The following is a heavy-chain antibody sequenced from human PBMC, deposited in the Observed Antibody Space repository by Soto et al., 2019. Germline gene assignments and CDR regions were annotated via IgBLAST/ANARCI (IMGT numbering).Heavy chain of an antibody. CDR3: ARDYISAQNYYYYGMDV. D-gene: IGHD3-22*01. J-gene: IGHJ6*02. CDR1: GFTFSSYA. CDR2: ISYDGSNK. V-gene: IGHV3-30-3*01. Sequence: GGSLRLSCAASGFTFSSYAMHWVRKAPGKGLEWVAVISYDGSNKYYADSVKGRFTISRDNSKNTLHLQMNSLRAEDTAVYYCARDYISAQNYYYYGMDVWGQGTTVTVSS.